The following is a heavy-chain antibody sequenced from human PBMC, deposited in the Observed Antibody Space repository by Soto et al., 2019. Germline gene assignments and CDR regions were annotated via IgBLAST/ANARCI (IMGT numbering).Heavy chain of an antibody. CDR3: ARQYYYDSSGLSPFDY. V-gene: IGHV1-2*04. CDR2: INPNSGGT. CDR1: GYTFTGYY. D-gene: IGHD3-22*01. J-gene: IGHJ4*02. Sequence: ASVKVSCKASGYTFTGYYMHRVRQAPGQGLEWMGWINPNSGGTNYAQKFQGWVTMTRDTSISTAYMELSRLRSDDTAVYYCARQYYYDSSGLSPFDYWGQGTLVTVSS.